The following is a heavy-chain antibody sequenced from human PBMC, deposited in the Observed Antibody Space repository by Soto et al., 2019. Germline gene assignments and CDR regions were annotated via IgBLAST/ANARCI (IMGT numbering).Heavy chain of an antibody. CDR2: IYSDGSHQ. D-gene: IGHD2-21*01. CDR1: GFTFSMYG. Sequence: VPLVESGGGVVQPGSSLRLSCEASGFTFSMYGMHWVRQAPGKGLEWVGVIYSDGSHQYYGDSVKGRFTISRDNSNKMVYLQMTGLRLDDSALYYCARDRRVIPDADMDYWGQGVLVTVSS. J-gene: IGHJ4*02. V-gene: IGHV3-30*03. CDR3: ARDRRVIPDADMDY.